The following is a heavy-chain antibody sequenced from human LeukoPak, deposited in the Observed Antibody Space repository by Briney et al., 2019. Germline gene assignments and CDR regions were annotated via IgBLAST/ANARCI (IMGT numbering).Heavy chain of an antibody. D-gene: IGHD2-8*01. CDR3: TRSTNLEAFDI. V-gene: IGHV4-61*01. CDR1: GGSVSSGTYY. CDR2: IYYSGST. Sequence: SETLSLTCTVSGGSVSSGTYYWSWIRQPPGKGLEWIGYIYYSGSTNYNTSLKSRVTVSVDTSKNQCPLKLSSVTTADTAVYYCTRSTNLEAFDIWGQGTMVTVSS. J-gene: IGHJ3*02.